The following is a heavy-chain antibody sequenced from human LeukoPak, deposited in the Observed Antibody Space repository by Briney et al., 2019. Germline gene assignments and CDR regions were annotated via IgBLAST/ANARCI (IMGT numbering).Heavy chain of an antibody. CDR2: INPNSGGT. D-gene: IGHD2-2*01. Sequence: ASVKVSCKASGYTFTVYYMHWVRQAPGQGLEWMGWINPNSGGTNYAQKFQGRVTMTRDTSISTAYMELSRLRSDDTAVYYCARERTHCSSTSCYAGILYYWGQGTLVTVSS. CDR1: GYTFTVYY. J-gene: IGHJ4*02. V-gene: IGHV1-2*02. CDR3: ARERTHCSSTSCYAGILYY.